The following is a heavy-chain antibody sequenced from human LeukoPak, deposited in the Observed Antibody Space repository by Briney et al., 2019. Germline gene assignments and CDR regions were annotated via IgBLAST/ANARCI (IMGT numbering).Heavy chain of an antibody. CDR1: GASVTDYY. D-gene: IGHD6-19*01. J-gene: IGHJ4*02. Sequence: SETLSLTCSVSGASVTDYYWSWIRQTPGKGLEWLGHIYYSVTTHCNPSLKSRLSISVDTSKNQFSLRLSSVTAADTAVYYCASRGRAGSDMLALDYWGQGTLITVSS. CDR3: ASRGRAGSDMLALDY. CDR2: IYYSVTT. V-gene: IGHV4-59*02.